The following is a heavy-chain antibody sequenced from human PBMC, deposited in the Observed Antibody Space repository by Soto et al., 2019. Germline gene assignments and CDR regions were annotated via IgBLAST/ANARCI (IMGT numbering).Heavy chain of an antibody. Sequence: ASVKVSCKASGGTFSSYAISWVRQAPGQGLEWMGGIIPIFGTANYAQKFQGRVTITADESTSTAYMELSSLRSEDTAVYYCAVFEARPLIDYWGQGTLVTVSS. J-gene: IGHJ4*02. D-gene: IGHD6-6*01. CDR1: GGTFSSYA. V-gene: IGHV1-69*13. CDR3: AVFEARPLIDY. CDR2: IIPIFGTA.